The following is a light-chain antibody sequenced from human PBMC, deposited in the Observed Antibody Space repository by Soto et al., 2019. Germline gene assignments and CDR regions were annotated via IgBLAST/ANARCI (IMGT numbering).Light chain of an antibody. CDR3: QQYGVSPRT. Sequence: EIMLTQSPVTLSLSPGEGATLSCRASQSVAGSYLAWYQQKPGRTPRLLIYGASSRATGIPDRFSGSGSGTEFTLTINRLEPEDFAVYYCQQYGVSPRTFGQGNKVDIK. V-gene: IGKV3-20*01. CDR1: QSVAGSY. CDR2: GAS. J-gene: IGKJ1*01.